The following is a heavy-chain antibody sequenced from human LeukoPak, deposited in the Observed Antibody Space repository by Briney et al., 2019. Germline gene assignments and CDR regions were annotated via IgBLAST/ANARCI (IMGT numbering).Heavy chain of an antibody. D-gene: IGHD6-13*01. Sequence: GGSLRLSCAASGFTFDDYAMHWVRQAPGKGLEWASGISWNSGNIGYADSVKGRFTISRDNAKNSLYLQMNSLRAEDTALYYCAKDYSSWYYLDYWGQGTLVTVSS. CDR3: AKDYSSWYYLDY. V-gene: IGHV3-9*01. CDR2: ISWNSGNI. CDR1: GFTFDDYA. J-gene: IGHJ4*02.